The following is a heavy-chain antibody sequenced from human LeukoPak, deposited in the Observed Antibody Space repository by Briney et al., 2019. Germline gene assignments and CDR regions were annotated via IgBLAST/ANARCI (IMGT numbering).Heavy chain of an antibody. J-gene: IGHJ6*03. V-gene: IGHV1-69*05. D-gene: IGHD1-26*01. CDR3: AREWRVGANGYYYYYMDV. CDR2: IIPIFGTA. CDR1: GGTFSSYA. Sequence: SVKVSCKASGGTFSSYAISWVRQAPGQGLEWMGGIIPIFGTANYAQKFQGRVTITTDESTSTAYMELRSLRSDDTAVYYCAREWRVGANGYYYYYMDVWGKGTTVTVSS.